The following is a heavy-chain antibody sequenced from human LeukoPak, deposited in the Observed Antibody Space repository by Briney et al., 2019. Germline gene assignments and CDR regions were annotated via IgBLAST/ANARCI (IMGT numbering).Heavy chain of an antibody. J-gene: IGHJ4*02. CDR3: TRDRIPDNWHEFDS. CDR1: RFAFHNYY. V-gene: IGHV3-7*01. D-gene: IGHD1-14*01. Sequence: GGSLRLSCAASRFAFHNYYMSWVRQAPGKGLEWVAIINEDGSERDYVDSVKGRFTISRDNAKSSLYLQMNSLRADDTAVYYCTRDRIPDNWHEFDSWGQGALVTVSS. CDR2: INEDGSER.